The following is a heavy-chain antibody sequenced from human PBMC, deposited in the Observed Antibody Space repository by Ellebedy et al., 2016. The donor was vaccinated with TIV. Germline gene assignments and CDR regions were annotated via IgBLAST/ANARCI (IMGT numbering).Heavy chain of an antibody. V-gene: IGHV4-39*01. D-gene: IGHD1-1*01. CDR3: ARHRWDDELAYEDWFDP. J-gene: IGHJ5*02. CDR1: GDSIISTTYY. CDR2: IYFSGYT. Sequence: SETLSLTCSVSGDSIISTTYYWAWIRQPPGKGLEWIGSIYFSGYTHYNPPLKSRVTMSVDTSKNQFSLKLRSVTAADTAVFYFARHRWDDELAYEDWFDPWGHGTLVTVSS.